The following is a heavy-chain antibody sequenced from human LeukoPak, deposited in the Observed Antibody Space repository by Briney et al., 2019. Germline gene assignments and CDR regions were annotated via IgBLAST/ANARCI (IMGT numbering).Heavy chain of an antibody. CDR1: GSTFSSYG. V-gene: IGHV3-33*01. CDR2: IVYDGSNK. D-gene: IGHD5-18*01. J-gene: IGHJ4*02. Sequence: HPGGSLRLSCAASGSTFSSYGMHWVRQAPGKGLEWVAVIVYDGSNKYYADSVKGRFTICRDNSKNTLYLQMESLRAEDTAVYYCAREKYVDTAMVTSYFDYWGQGTLVTVSS. CDR3: AREKYVDTAMVTSYFDY.